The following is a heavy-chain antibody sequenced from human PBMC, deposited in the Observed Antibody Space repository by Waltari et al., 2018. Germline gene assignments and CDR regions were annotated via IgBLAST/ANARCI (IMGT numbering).Heavy chain of an antibody. CDR3: ARHRITGATTRYFDC. D-gene: IGHD1-26*01. CDR2: VYDSGST. J-gene: IGHJ4*02. Sequence: QVHLQESGPGLVKPSETLSLTCAVSGYSIRSGYYWGWIRQPPEKGLEWIGSVYDSGSTYYHQSLKSRVTMSVDTSKNQFSLKRSSVTAADTAVYYCARHRITGATTRYFDCWGQGTLVTVSS. V-gene: IGHV4-38-2*01. CDR1: GYSIRSGYY.